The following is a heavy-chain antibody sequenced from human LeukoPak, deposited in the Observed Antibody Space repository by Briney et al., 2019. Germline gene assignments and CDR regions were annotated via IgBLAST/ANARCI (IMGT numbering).Heavy chain of an antibody. D-gene: IGHD3-10*01. J-gene: IGHJ4*02. CDR3: ARDLRMGYGSGSYYPLSY. CDR1: GFTFSSYG. Sequence: GGSLRPSCAASGFTFSSYGMHWVRQAPGKGLEWVAVIWYDGSNKYYADSVKGRFTISRDNSKNTLYLQMNSLRAEDTAVYYCARDLRMGYGSGSYYPLSYWGQGTLVTVSS. V-gene: IGHV3-33*01. CDR2: IWYDGSNK.